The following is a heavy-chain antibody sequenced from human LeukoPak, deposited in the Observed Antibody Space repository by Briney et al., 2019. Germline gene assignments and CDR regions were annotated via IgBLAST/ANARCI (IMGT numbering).Heavy chain of an antibody. Sequence: GRSLRLSCAASGFTFSSYAMHWVRQAPGKGLEWVAVISYDGSNKYYADSVKGRFTISRDNSKNTLYLQMNSLRAEDTAVYYCARDLDIVVVTGDGMDVWGQGTTVTVSS. CDR2: ISYDGSNK. CDR1: GFTFSSYA. CDR3: ARDLDIVVVTGDGMDV. V-gene: IGHV3-30-3*01. J-gene: IGHJ6*02. D-gene: IGHD2-21*02.